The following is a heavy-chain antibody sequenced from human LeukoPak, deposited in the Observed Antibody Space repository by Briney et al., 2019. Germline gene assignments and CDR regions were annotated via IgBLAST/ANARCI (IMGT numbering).Heavy chain of an antibody. CDR1: GDSVSSKSGG. D-gene: IGHD3-10*02. J-gene: IGHJ5*01. Sequence: SQTLSLTCGISGDSVSSKSGGWNWIRQSPSRGLEWLGRIYYTYKWYNEYAVSMKSRITINSDTSKNQLSLHLDSVTPEDTAVYYCAKEQLWSGPNRFDSWGQGTLVTVSS. CDR3: AKEQLWSGPNRFDS. CDR2: IYYTYKWYN. V-gene: IGHV6-1*01.